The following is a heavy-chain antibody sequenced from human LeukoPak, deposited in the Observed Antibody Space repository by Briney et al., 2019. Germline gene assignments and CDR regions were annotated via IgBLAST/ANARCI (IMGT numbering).Heavy chain of an antibody. CDR1: GFALRSYT. Sequence: AGGSLRLSCAASGFALRSYTVTWVRQAPGKGLEWVSSISSTSAYIYYAESVKGRFSISRDNVDNVVHLQMSSLRNEDTAFYYCARVAVAGPTGWFDSWGQGTLVTVSS. CDR3: ARVAVAGPTGWFDS. D-gene: IGHD6-19*01. CDR2: ISSTSAYI. V-gene: IGHV3-21*01. J-gene: IGHJ5*01.